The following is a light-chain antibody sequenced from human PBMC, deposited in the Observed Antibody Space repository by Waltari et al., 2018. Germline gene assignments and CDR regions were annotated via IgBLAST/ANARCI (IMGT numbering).Light chain of an antibody. CDR2: GKE. V-gene: IGLV3-19*01. CDR3: HSRKGSDNQVV. J-gene: IGLJ3*02. CDR1: RLRTSY. Sequence: SSELTQGPDVSVALGQTVKITCPGDRLRTSYASWYQVKPGQAPVLVRFGKENRPSGIPDRISGYSSGTTSSLTITGAQAEDEADYYCHSRKGSDNQVVFGGGTKLTVL.